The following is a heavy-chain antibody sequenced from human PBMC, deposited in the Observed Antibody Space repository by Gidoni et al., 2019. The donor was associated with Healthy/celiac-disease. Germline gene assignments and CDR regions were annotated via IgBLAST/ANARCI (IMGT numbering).Heavy chain of an antibody. J-gene: IGHJ5*02. D-gene: IGHD2-15*01. V-gene: IGHV4-59*01. Sequence: QVQLQESCPGLVKPSETLSLTCTVPCGSISRYYWSWIRQPPGKGLEWIGYIYYSGSTNYNPSLKSRVTISVDTSKNQFSLKLSSVTAADTAVYYCARCHCSGGSCYRRRHPNWFDPWGQGTLVTVSS. CDR1: CGSISRYY. CDR3: ARCHCSGGSCYRRRHPNWFDP. CDR2: IYYSGST.